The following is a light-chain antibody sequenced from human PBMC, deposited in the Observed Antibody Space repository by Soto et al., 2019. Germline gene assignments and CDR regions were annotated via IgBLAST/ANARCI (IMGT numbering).Light chain of an antibody. CDR1: QSVSSN. CDR2: GAS. J-gene: IGKJ1*01. Sequence: DIVMTQSPATLSVSLGDRATLSCRASQSVSSNLAWYQLKPGQAPRLLIYGASTRATGIPARFSGSGSGTEFTLTISSLQSEDFAVDYCQQYNDWPTFGQGTKVDIK. CDR3: QQYNDWPT. V-gene: IGKV3-15*01.